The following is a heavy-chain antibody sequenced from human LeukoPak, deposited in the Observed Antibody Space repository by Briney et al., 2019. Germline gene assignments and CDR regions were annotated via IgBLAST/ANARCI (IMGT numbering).Heavy chain of an antibody. D-gene: IGHD2-2*01. CDR2: ISGSGGST. CDR3: ARGGCSSTSCYPRRGWFDP. V-gene: IGHV3-23*01. Sequence: GGSLRLSCAASGFTFSNYAMSWVRQAPGKGLEWLSTISGSGGSTYYADSVKGRFTISRDNSKNTLYLQMNSLRAEDTAVYYCARGGCSSTSCYPRRGWFDPWGQGTLVTVSS. CDR1: GFTFSNYA. J-gene: IGHJ5*02.